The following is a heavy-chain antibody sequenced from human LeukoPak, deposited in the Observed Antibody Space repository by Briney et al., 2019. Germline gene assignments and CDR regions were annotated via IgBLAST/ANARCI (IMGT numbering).Heavy chain of an antibody. CDR1: GYTFTSYG. CDR2: ISAYNGNT. CDR3: ARVAGWVGTYCSSTSCRYYFDY. J-gene: IGHJ4*02. V-gene: IGHV1-18*01. Sequence: ASVKVSCKASGYTFTSYGISWVRQAPGQGLEWMGWISAYNGNTNYAQKLQGRVTMTTDTSTSTAYMELRSLRSDDTAVYYCARVAGWVGTYCSSTSCRYYFDYWGQGTLVTVSS. D-gene: IGHD2-2*01.